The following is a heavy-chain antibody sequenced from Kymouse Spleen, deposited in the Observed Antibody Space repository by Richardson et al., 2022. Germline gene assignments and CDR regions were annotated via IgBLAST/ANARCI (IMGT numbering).Heavy chain of an antibody. CDR2: IYHSGST. D-gene: IGHD6-6*01. Sequence: QVQLQESGPGLVKPSGTLSLTCAVSGGSISSSNWWSWVRQPPGKGLEWIGEIYHSGSTNYNPSLKSRVTISVDKSKNQFSLKLSSVTAADTAVYYCAREGIAARPDSYYYGMDVWGQGTTVTVSS. J-gene: IGHJ6*02. CDR1: GGSISSSNW. CDR3: AREGIAARPDSYYYGMDV. V-gene: IGHV4-4*02.